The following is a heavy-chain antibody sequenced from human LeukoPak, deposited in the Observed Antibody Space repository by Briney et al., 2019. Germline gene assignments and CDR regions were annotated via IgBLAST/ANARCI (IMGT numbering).Heavy chain of an antibody. Sequence: GGSLRLSCAASGLTFSSYSMNWVRQAPGKGLEWVSYISSSSTTIYHTASVKGRFTISRDNAKNSLYLQMNSLRDEDTAMYYCATYAVAGTEYWGQGTLLTVSS. D-gene: IGHD6-19*01. V-gene: IGHV3-48*02. CDR1: GLTFSSYS. CDR2: ISSSSTTI. J-gene: IGHJ4*02. CDR3: ATYAVAGTEY.